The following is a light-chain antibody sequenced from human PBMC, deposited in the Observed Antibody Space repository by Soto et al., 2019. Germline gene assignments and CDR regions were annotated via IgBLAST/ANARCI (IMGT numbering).Light chain of an antibody. V-gene: IGKV1-39*01. Sequence: DIQMTQSPPSLSASVGDRVTITCQASQSIFRSLHWYQQKPGKAPKLLIYAASNLQSGVPSRFSGSESGTDFILTISSLQPEDFATYYCQQLYAAPVTFGQGTKVEIK. CDR1: QSIFRS. CDR2: AAS. CDR3: QQLYAAPVT. J-gene: IGKJ1*01.